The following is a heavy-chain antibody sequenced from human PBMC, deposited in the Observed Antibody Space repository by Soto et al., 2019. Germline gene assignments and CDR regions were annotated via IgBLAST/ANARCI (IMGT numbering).Heavy chain of an antibody. CDR1: GFTFSSYA. CDR2: ISYDGSNK. Sequence: PGGSLRLSCAASGFTFSSYAMHWVRQAPGKGLEWVAVISYDGSNKYYADSVKGRFTISRDNSKNTLYLQMNSLRAEDTAVYYCARDPGATGYYFDYWGQGTLVTVSS. V-gene: IGHV3-30-3*01. J-gene: IGHJ4*02. D-gene: IGHD5-12*01. CDR3: ARDPGATGYYFDY.